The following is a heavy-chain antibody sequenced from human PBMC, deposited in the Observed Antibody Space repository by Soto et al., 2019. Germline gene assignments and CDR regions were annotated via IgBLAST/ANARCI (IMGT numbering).Heavy chain of an antibody. Sequence: GGSLRLSCAASGFTFSSYGMHWVRQAPGKGLEWVAVISYDGSNKYYADSVKGRFTISRDNSKNTLYLQMNSLRAEDTAVYYCAKDGDSSHMESYFDYWGQGTLVTVSS. V-gene: IGHV3-30*18. D-gene: IGHD3-22*01. CDR1: GFTFSSYG. J-gene: IGHJ4*02. CDR3: AKDGDSSHMESYFDY. CDR2: ISYDGSNK.